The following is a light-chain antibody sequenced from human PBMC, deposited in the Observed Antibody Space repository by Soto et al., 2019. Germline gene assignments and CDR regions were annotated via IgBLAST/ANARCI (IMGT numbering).Light chain of an antibody. CDR2: GAS. V-gene: IGKV3-20*01. CDR3: QQYGSSPLYT. CDR1: QSVSSSY. Sequence: EIVLTQSPGTLSLSPGERATLSCRASQSVSSSYLAWYQQKPGQAPRLLIYGASSRATGIPDRFSGSGSGTDFTLTSSRLEREDFAVYYCQQYGSSPLYTFGQGTKLEIK. J-gene: IGKJ2*01.